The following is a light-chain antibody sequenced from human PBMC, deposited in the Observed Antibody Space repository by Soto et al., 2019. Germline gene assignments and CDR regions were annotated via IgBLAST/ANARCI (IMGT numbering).Light chain of an antibody. CDR1: QSVSSN. V-gene: IGKV3-15*01. CDR2: GAS. Sequence: EIVMTQSPATLSVSPGERATLSCRASQSVSSNLAWYQQKPGQAPRLLIYGASTRATGIPARFSGSGSGTEFTLTISSLQSEDFAVYYCQQYGSSPPITFDQGTRLEIK. CDR3: QQYGSSPPIT. J-gene: IGKJ5*01.